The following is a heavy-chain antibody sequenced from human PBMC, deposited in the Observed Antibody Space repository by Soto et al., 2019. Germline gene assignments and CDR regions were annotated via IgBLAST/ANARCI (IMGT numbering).Heavy chain of an antibody. V-gene: IGHV4-30-4*01. CDR2: IYDSGIT. D-gene: IGHD5-18*01. CDR1: GGSVGSGEYY. J-gene: IGHJ3*01. CDR3: ARDVAHGYTENV. Sequence: PSETLSLTCTVSGGSVGSGEYYYSWIRQPPGKGLEWIGYIYDSGITNYTPSLNGRVTLSLDRSNNQVSLKLRSVTAADTAVYFCARDVAHGYTENVWGQGTMVTVSS.